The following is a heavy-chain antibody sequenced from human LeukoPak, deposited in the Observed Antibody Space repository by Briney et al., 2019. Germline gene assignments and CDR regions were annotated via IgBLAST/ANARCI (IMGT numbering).Heavy chain of an antibody. CDR3: ARSHDHLWGNYPDY. D-gene: IGHD3-16*02. CDR2: IHHDGRI. V-gene: IGHV4/OR15-8*01. Sequence: PSEILSLTCDVSGGSIDSTNWWNWVRQPPGKGLEWIGEIHHDGRINYNPSLKSRVTLSVDKSKNQFSLRLNSVTAADTAMYYCARSHDHLWGNYPDYWGQGTLVTVSS. J-gene: IGHJ4*02. CDR1: GGSIDSTNW.